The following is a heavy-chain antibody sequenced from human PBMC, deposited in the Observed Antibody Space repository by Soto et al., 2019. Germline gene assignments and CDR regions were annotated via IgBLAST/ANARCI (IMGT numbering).Heavy chain of an antibody. CDR3: ARDQLVVAATFDY. V-gene: IGHV3-33*01. J-gene: IGHJ4*02. CDR2: IWYDGSNK. CDR1: GFTFSSYG. Sequence: GGSLRLSCAASGFTFSSYGMHWVRQAPGKGLEWVAVIWYDGSNKYYADSVKGRFTISRDNSKNTLYLQMNSLRAADTAVYYCARDQLVVAATFDYWGQGTLVTVSS. D-gene: IGHD2-15*01.